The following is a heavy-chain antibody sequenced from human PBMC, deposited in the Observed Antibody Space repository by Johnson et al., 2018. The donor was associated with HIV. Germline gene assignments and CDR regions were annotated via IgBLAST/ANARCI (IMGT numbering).Heavy chain of an antibody. CDR3: VRPAAAGRDDAFDI. V-gene: IGHV3-74*02. CDR1: GFTFSSYW. Sequence: VQLVESGGGVVQPGRSLRLSCAASGFTFSSYWMHWVRQAPGKGLVWVSRINSDGSSTSYADSVKGRFTISRDNSKNTLYLQMNSLRAEDTAVYYCVRPAAAGRDDAFDIWGQGTMVTVSS. CDR2: INSDGSST. D-gene: IGHD6-13*01. J-gene: IGHJ3*02.